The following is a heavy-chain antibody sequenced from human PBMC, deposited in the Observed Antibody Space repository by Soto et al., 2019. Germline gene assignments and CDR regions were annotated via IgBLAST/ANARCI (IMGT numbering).Heavy chain of an antibody. CDR3: AKAPGPYCSGGSCYFDY. D-gene: IGHD2-15*01. V-gene: IGHV3-23*01. CDR1: GFTFSSYA. Sequence: LSLTCAASGFTFSSYAMSWVRQAPGKGLEWVSAIRGSGGSTYYADSVKGRFTISRDNSKNTLYLQMSSLRAEDTAVYYCAKAPGPYCSGGSCYFDYWGQGTLVTVSS. CDR2: IRGSGGST. J-gene: IGHJ4*02.